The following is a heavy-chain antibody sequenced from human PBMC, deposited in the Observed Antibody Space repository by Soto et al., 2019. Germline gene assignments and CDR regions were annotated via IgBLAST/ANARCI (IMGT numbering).Heavy chain of an antibody. J-gene: IGHJ6*02. CDR1: GFTFSNYA. Sequence: GGSLRLSCAASGFTFSNYAMSWVRQAPGKALEWVSSISAGGGGTYYAASVKGRFTISRDNSKDTLHLQLSSLRAEDTAVYYCAKDQDGGSGSLMSMDVWGQGTTVTVSS. CDR3: AKDQDGGSGSLMSMDV. V-gene: IGHV3-23*01. CDR2: ISAGGGGT. D-gene: IGHD3-10*01.